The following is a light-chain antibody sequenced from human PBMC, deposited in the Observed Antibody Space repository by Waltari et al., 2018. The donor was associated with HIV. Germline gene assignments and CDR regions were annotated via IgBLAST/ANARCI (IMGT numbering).Light chain of an antibody. CDR2: GTS. V-gene: IGKV3-20*01. J-gene: IGKJ2*01. Sequence: EIVLTQSPGPLSLSPGDSATLSCRPSQSLSSNQLAWYKQKPGQAPRLLIHGTSNRASDIPDRFSGSGSGTDFNLTISRLEPEDFAVYYCQHYGSSPYTFGQGTKLEI. CDR1: QSLSSNQ. CDR3: QHYGSSPYT.